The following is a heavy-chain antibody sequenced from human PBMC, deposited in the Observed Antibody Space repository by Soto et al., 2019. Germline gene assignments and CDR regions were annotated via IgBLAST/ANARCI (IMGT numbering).Heavy chain of an antibody. CDR3: ARRRGLGYCISTSCHPPLLGNDYYYGMDV. CDR2: IIPIFGTA. D-gene: IGHD2-2*01. J-gene: IGHJ6*02. V-gene: IGHV1-69*13. CDR1: GGTFSSYA. Sequence: GASVKVSCKASGGTFSSYAISWVRQAPGQGLEWMGGIIPIFGTANYAQKFQGRVTITADESTSTAYMELSSLRSEDTAVYYCARRRGLGYCISTSCHPPLLGNDYYYGMDVWGQGTTVTVSS.